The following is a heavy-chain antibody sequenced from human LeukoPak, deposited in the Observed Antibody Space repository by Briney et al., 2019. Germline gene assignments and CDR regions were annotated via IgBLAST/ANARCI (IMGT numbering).Heavy chain of an antibody. V-gene: IGHV3-48*03. Sequence: PGGSLKLSCAASGFTFSSYEMNWVRQALGKGLEWISYISSRGNVVFYADSVKGRFTISRDDAENSMYLQMNSLRTEDTAVYYCARGWFGELISRFDYWGQGTLATVSP. CDR2: ISSRGNVV. CDR3: ARGWFGELISRFDY. CDR1: GFTFSSYE. D-gene: IGHD3-10*01. J-gene: IGHJ4*02.